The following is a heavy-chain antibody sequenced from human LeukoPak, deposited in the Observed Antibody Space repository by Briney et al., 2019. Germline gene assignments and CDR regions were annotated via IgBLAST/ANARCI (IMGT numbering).Heavy chain of an antibody. Sequence: SETLSLTCTVSDGSVSSYYWGWIRQPPGKGLEWIGYISYTGSTDYNPSLKSRVIMSVDTSKNQFSLELISVTAADTAVYYCARGGGNSYGFIDYWGQGTLVTVSS. D-gene: IGHD5-18*01. CDR3: ARGGGNSYGFIDY. CDR2: ISYTGST. V-gene: IGHV4-59*02. CDR1: DGSVSSYY. J-gene: IGHJ4*02.